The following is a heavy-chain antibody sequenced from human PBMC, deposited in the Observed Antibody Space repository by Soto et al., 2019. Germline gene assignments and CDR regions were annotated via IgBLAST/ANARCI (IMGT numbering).Heavy chain of an antibody. J-gene: IGHJ6*02. CDR1: GYTFTGYY. V-gene: IGHV1-2*04. CDR2: INPNSGGT. CDR3: ARVGHGDKIYYYYYGMDV. Sequence: GASVKVSCKASGYTFTGYYMHWVRQAPGQGLEWMGWINPNSGGTNYAQKFQGWVTMTRDTSISTAYMELSRLRSDDTAVYYCARVGHGDKIYYYYYGMDVWGQGTTVTVSS. D-gene: IGHD4-17*01.